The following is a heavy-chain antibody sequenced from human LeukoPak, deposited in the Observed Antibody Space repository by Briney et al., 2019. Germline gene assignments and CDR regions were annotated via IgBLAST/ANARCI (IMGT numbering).Heavy chain of an antibody. CDR1: GFTFSSYS. Sequence: GGSLRLSCAAPGFTFSSYSMNWVRQAPGKGLEWVSYIDSSSSTIYYADSVKGRFTISRDNAKNSPYLQMNSLRAEDTAVYYCASPFDYWGQGTLVTVSS. V-gene: IGHV3-48*01. CDR2: IDSSSSTI. J-gene: IGHJ4*02. CDR3: ASPFDY.